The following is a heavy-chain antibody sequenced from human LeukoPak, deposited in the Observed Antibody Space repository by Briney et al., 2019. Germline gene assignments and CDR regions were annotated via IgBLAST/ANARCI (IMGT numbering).Heavy chain of an antibody. V-gene: IGHV4-59*08. D-gene: IGHD3-16*01. CDR2: IYYTGTT. J-gene: IGHJ3*01. CDR1: GGSISGTYY. CDR3: ARRWVYDKRAFDA. Sequence: PSETLSLTCTVSGGSISGTYYWSWIRQPPGKGLEWIGYIYYTGTTDSNPSLKSRVTISLDTSKNQFSLNLSSVTAADTAVYYCARRWVYDKRAFDAWGQGTMVIVSS.